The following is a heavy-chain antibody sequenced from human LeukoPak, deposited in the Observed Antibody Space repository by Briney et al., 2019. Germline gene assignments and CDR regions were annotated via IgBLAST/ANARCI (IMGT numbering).Heavy chain of an antibody. Sequence: VSSISPSCGRTYYADSGKGGFTISRDSSKNSLYLQMNSLRAEDTAVYYCAKDLAGGYRLRGVWGQGTLVTVSS. J-gene: IGHJ4*02. CDR2: ISPSCGRT. CDR3: AKDLAGGYRLRGV. D-gene: IGHD5-12*01. V-gene: IGHV3-23*01.